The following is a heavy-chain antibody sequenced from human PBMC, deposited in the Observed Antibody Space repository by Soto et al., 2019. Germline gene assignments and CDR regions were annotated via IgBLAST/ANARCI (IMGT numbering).Heavy chain of an antibody. D-gene: IGHD5-18*01. CDR1: GYIFSNND. CDR3: AKMASFGSLNWFDP. V-gene: IGHV1-8*01. Sequence: SVKVSFKASGYIFSNNDVSWVRQATGQGLEWMGWMNPGSGDTGYAQKFQGRVTMTRNISIATAYMELSSLRADDTAIYYCAKMASFGSLNWFDPWGQGTLVTVSS. J-gene: IGHJ5*02. CDR2: MNPGSGDT.